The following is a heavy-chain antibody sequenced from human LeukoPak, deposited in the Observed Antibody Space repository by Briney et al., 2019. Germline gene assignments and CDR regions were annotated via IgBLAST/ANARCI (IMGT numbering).Heavy chain of an antibody. CDR1: GGSLSSPISY. Sequence: PSETLSLTCTVSGGSLSSPISYWGWLRQPPGKGLEWIATVLHSGATFYSPSLECRLTISIDTSTNQFSLKMTSMTAADTAVYYCARRIVGVIDAFDYWGQGALVTVSS. D-gene: IGHD1-26*01. CDR3: ARRIVGVIDAFDY. V-gene: IGHV4-39*01. J-gene: IGHJ4*02. CDR2: VLHSGAT.